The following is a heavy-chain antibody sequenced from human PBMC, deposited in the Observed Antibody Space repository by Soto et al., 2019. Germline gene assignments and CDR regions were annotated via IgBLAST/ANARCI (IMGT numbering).Heavy chain of an antibody. CDR3: ARDVFYDILTGYFLLDP. CDR1: GGSISNYY. J-gene: IGHJ5*02. CDR2: IYYSGST. Sequence: SETLSLTCTVSGGSISNYYWTWIRQPPGKGLEWIGYIYYSGSTNYNPSLKSRVTISVDTSKNQFSLKLSSVTAADTAVYYCARDVFYDILTGYFLLDPWGQGTLVTVSS. V-gene: IGHV4-59*12. D-gene: IGHD3-9*01.